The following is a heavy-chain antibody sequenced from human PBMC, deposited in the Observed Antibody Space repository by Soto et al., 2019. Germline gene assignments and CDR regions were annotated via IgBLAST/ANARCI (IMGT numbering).Heavy chain of an antibody. CDR2: IYYSGST. D-gene: IGHD1-1*01. CDR1: GGSISSGGYY. V-gene: IGHV4-31*03. CDR3: ARVIQLERRFDYFDY. Sequence: SETLSLTCTVSGGSISSGGYYWGWIRQHPGKGLEWIGYIYYSGSTYYNPSLKSRVTISVETSKNQFSLKLSSVTAADTAVYYCARVIQLERRFDYFDYWGQGTMVTVSS. J-gene: IGHJ4*02.